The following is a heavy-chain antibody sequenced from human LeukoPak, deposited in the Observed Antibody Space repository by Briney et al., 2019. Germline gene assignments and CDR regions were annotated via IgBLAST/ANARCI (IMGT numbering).Heavy chain of an antibody. CDR1: GGPLSGYY. CDR3: ARGIAFGGVIVWNWFDP. CDR2: INHSGTT. D-gene: IGHD3-16*02. V-gene: IGHV4-34*01. Sequence: PTDTPSITCGVYGGPLSGYYWTLILNPPGKGQQWIGEINHSGTTNYNPSLKSRVTISVDTSKNQFSLKLNSVAAADTDVYYCARGIAFGGVIVWNWFDPWGQGTLVTVSS. J-gene: IGHJ5*02.